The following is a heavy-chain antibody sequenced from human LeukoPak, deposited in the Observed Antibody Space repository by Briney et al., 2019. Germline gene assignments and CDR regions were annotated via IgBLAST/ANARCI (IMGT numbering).Heavy chain of an antibody. CDR2: VYYNGNT. CDR1: GDSISGYY. CDR3: ARLRYSSSWYYFDY. V-gene: IGHV4-59*13. J-gene: IGHJ4*02. D-gene: IGHD6-13*01. Sequence: SETLSLTCTVSGDSISGYYWSWIRQPPGKGLEWIGYVYYNGNTDYNPSLKSRVTISMDTSKNQFSLRLSSVTAADTAVYYCARLRYSSSWYYFDYWGQGTLVTVSS.